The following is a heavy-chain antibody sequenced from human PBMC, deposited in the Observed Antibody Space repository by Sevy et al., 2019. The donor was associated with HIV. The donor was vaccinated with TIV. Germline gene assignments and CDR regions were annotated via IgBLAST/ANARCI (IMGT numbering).Heavy chain of an antibody. CDR1: GGSISSGGYY. CDR3: ARDSSTSYYGMDV. D-gene: IGHD2-2*01. CDR2: IYYSGST. Sequence: SDTLSLTCTVSGGSISSGGYYWSWIRQHPGKGLEWIGYIYYSGSTYYNPSLKSRVTISVDTSKNQFSLKLSSVTAADTAVYYCARDSSTSYYGMDVWGQGTTVTVSS. J-gene: IGHJ6*02. V-gene: IGHV4-31*03.